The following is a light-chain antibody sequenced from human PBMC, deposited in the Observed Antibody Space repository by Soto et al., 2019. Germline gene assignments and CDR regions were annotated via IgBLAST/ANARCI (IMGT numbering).Light chain of an antibody. Sequence: EIVLTQSPATLSLSPGGRATLSCRASQSVSLSLAWYQQKPGQAPRLLIYGASKRASGFPARFSGSGSGTDFTLTISSLEPEDFAVYYCQERTGWPPWTFGQGTKVDIK. J-gene: IGKJ1*01. V-gene: IGKV3-11*01. CDR1: QSVSLS. CDR3: QERTGWPPWT. CDR2: GAS.